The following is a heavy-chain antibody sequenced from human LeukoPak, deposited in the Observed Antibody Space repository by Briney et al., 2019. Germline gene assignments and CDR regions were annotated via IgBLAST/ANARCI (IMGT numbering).Heavy chain of an antibody. CDR1: GGTFSSYA. D-gene: IGHD4-17*01. CDR3: ARNDYGDYVPGYFQH. J-gene: IGHJ1*01. Sequence: SVKVSCKASGGTFSSYAISWVRQAPGQGLEWMGRIIPILGIANYAQKFQGRVTITADKSTSTAYMELSSLRSEDTAVYYCARNDYGDYVPGYFQHWGQGTLVTVSP. V-gene: IGHV1-69*04. CDR2: IIPILGIA.